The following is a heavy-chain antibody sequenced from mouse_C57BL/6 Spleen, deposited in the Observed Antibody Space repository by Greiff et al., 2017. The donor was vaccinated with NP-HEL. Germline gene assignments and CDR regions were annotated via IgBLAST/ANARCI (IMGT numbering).Heavy chain of an antibody. V-gene: IGHV1-52*01. Sequence: VQLQQPGAELVRPGSSVKLSCKASGYTFTSYWMHWVKQRPIQGLEWIGNIDPSDSETHYNQKFKDKATLTVDKSSSTVYMQLSSLTSEDSAVYYCARSGGYGSSSYYFDYWGQGTTLTVSS. CDR2: IDPSDSET. D-gene: IGHD1-1*01. CDR1: GYTFTSYW. J-gene: IGHJ2*01. CDR3: ARSGGYGSSSYYFDY.